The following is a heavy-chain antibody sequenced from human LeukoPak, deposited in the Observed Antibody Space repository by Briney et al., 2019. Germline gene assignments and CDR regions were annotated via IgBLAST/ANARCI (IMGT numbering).Heavy chain of an antibody. Sequence: GGSLRLSCAASGFTFSSYSMNWVRQAPGKGLEWVSSISSSSSYIYYADSVKGRFTISRDNAKNSLYLQMNSLRAEDTAVYYCAREDAYNWNYVNYWGQGTLVTVSS. V-gene: IGHV3-21*01. CDR3: AREDAYNWNYVNY. J-gene: IGHJ4*02. CDR1: GFTFSSYS. D-gene: IGHD1-7*01. CDR2: ISSSSSYI.